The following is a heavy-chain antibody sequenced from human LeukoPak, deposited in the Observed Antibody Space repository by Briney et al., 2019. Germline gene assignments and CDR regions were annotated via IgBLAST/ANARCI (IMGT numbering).Heavy chain of an antibody. CDR1: GGPISSYY. CDR3: ARAEDYYGSGSYLDY. D-gene: IGHD3-10*01. CDR2: IYTSGST. J-gene: IGHJ4*02. Sequence: SETLSLTCTVSGGPISSYYWSWIRQPAGKGLEWIGRIYTSGSTNYNPSLKSRVTMSVDTSKNQFSLKLSSVTAADTAVYYCARAEDYYGSGSYLDYWGQGTLVTVSS. V-gene: IGHV4-4*07.